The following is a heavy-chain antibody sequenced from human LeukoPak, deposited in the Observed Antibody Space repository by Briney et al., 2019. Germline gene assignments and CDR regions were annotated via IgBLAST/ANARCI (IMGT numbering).Heavy chain of an antibody. V-gene: IGHV4-31*03. CDR3: ARAAPYCSSTSCLYYFDY. CDR1: GGSISSGGYY. CDR2: IYYSGST. D-gene: IGHD2-2*01. Sequence: SQTLFLTCIVSGGSISSGGYYWSWIRQHPGKGLEWIGYIYYSGSTYYNPSLKSRVTISVDTSKNQFSLKLSSVTAADTAVYYCARAAPYCSSTSCLYYFDYWGQGTLVTVSS. J-gene: IGHJ4*02.